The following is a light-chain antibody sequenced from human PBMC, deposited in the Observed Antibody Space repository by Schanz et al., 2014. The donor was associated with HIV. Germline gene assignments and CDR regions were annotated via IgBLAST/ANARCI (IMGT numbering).Light chain of an antibody. CDR1: QSVSTY. CDR3: QQYNNWPPLT. V-gene: IGKV3-15*01. Sequence: DIVMTQSPATLSLSPGERATLSCRASQSVSTYLAWYQHKSGQAPRLLIYGASTRVTGIPARFSGSGSGTEFTLTISSLQSEDFAVYYCQQYNNWPPLTFGGGTKVEIK. CDR2: GAS. J-gene: IGKJ4*01.